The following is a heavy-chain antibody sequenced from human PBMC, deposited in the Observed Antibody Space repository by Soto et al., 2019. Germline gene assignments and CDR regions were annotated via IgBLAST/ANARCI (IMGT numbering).Heavy chain of an antibody. Sequence: VQLVQSGTEVKKPGESLKISCKGSGYFFAGYWIAWVRQMPGKGLEWMGIIYPDNSNTKYSRSFQGQVTISAVKSSSTAYLQWSSLKASDTAIYYCARQGAAVPTVPLIWFDPWGQGTLVTVSS. CDR1: GYFFAGYW. V-gene: IGHV5-51*01. CDR3: ARQGAAVPTVPLIWFDP. CDR2: IYPDNSNT. J-gene: IGHJ5*02. D-gene: IGHD6-13*01.